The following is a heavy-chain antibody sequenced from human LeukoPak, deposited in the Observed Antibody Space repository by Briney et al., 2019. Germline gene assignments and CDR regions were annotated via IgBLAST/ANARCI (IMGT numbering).Heavy chain of an antibody. Sequence: SETLSLTCTVSGGSVSSDSYYWSWIRQPPGTGLECIGYIYYNGNTNYSPFLKSRVAISIDTSKNQFSLKLNSVTAADTAVYYCARSGFYGSHPFDYWGQGSLVTVSS. CDR2: IYYNGNT. CDR3: ARSGFYGSHPFDY. V-gene: IGHV4-61*01. J-gene: IGHJ4*02. D-gene: IGHD2/OR15-2a*01. CDR1: GGSVSSDSYY.